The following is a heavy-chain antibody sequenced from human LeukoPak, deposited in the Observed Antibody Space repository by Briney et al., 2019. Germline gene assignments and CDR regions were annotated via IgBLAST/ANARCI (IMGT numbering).Heavy chain of an antibody. J-gene: IGHJ1*01. CDR2: INPSGGST. CDR1: VYTFTSYY. CDR3: ARDCGGDCYSRYFQH. Sequence: ASVKVSCKASVYTFTSYYMHWVRHAPGQGLEWMGIINPSGGSTSYAQKFQGRVTMTRDTTTSTVYMELSSLRSEDTAVYYCARDCGGDCYSRYFQHWGQGTLVTVSS. V-gene: IGHV1-46*01. D-gene: IGHD2-21*02.